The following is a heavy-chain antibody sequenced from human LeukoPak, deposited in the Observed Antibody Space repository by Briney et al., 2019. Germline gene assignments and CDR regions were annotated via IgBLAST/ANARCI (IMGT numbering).Heavy chain of an antibody. CDR2: ITSSSSNI. D-gene: IGHD6-19*01. J-gene: IGHJ4*02. CDR1: GFTFSTSG. Sequence: GGSLRLSCAASGFTFSTSGMTWVRQAPGKGLEGVSYITSSSSNIYYADSVKGRFTISRDNAEHSLYLQMNSLRAEDTAVYYCARRHSSGWKIDYWGQGTLVTVSS. V-gene: IGHV3-48*04. CDR3: ARRHSSGWKIDY.